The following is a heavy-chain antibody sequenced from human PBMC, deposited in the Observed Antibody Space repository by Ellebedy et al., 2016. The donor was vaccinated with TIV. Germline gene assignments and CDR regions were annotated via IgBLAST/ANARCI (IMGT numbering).Heavy chain of an antibody. Sequence: GESLKISCAASGFTVSNNYMSWLRQAPGKGLEWVSIIYSDGTTHYADSVKGRFTISGDNSKNTVYLQMNSLTAEDTALYYCARAPTITTNYDYWGQGTLVAVSS. CDR2: IYSDGTT. J-gene: IGHJ4*02. CDR3: ARAPTITTNYDY. CDR1: GFTVSNNY. D-gene: IGHD5-12*01. V-gene: IGHV3-53*01.